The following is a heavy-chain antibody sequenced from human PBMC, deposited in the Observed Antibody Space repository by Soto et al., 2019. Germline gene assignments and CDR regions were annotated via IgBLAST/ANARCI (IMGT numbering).Heavy chain of an antibody. CDR3: ARPGQPSYDFWRP. V-gene: IGHV4-31*03. D-gene: IGHD3-3*01. CDR2: IYYSGST. J-gene: IGHJ5*02. Sequence: QVQLQESGPGLVKPSQTLSLTCTVSGGSISSGGYYWSWIRQHPGKGLEWIGYIYYSGSTYYNTSLKSRVTTSVDTSKNQYYLKLSSVTAADTAVYYCARPGQPSYDFWRPWGQGTLVTVSS. CDR1: GGSISSGGYY.